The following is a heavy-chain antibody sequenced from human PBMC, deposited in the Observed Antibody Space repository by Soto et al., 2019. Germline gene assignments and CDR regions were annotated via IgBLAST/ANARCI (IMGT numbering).Heavy chain of an antibody. Sequence: ASVKVSCNAAGYTFSAYTMNWVRQAPGQRLECMGWINVGRGTTRYSQNFQGRVSITRDTSASNVYMELTGLKSEDTAVYYCARGKAAAPNYYGMDVWG. V-gene: IGHV1-3*01. CDR2: INVGRGTT. D-gene: IGHD6-13*01. CDR3: ARGKAAAPNYYGMDV. J-gene: IGHJ6*02. CDR1: GYTFSAYT.